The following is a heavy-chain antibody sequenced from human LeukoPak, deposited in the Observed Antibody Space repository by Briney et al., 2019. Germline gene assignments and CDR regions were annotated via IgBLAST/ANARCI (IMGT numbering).Heavy chain of an antibody. Sequence: SQTLSLTCAISGDSFSSSSATWIWLRQSPSRGLEWLGRTYYKSKWYNDYAVSVKSRITINPDTSSNQFSLQLNSVTPEDTAVYYCAREGVTLVRGVVLDYYGMGVWGQGTTVTVSS. D-gene: IGHD3-10*01. CDR1: GDSFSSSSAT. V-gene: IGHV6-1*01. CDR2: TYYKSKWYN. CDR3: AREGVTLVRGVVLDYYGMGV. J-gene: IGHJ6*02.